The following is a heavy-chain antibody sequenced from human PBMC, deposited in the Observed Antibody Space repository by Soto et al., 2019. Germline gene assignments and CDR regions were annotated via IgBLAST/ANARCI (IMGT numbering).Heavy chain of an antibody. Sequence: QVQLVESGGGVVQPGMSLRLSCVGSGFTFRSYVIHWVRQAPGKGLEWVALTSYDGSNKYYDDSVKGRFTSSRDNSRNTVDLQMDSLRLEDTALYYWARWGTTGGLEVWGQGTLVSVSS. CDR2: TSYDGSNK. D-gene: IGHD3-16*01. CDR3: ARWGTTGGLEV. V-gene: IGHV3-30*06. J-gene: IGHJ4*02. CDR1: GFTFRSYV.